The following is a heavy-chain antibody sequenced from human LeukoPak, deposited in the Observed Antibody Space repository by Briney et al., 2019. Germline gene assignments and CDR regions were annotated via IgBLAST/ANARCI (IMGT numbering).Heavy chain of an antibody. J-gene: IGHJ1*01. D-gene: IGHD3-22*01. V-gene: IGHV3-74*01. Sequence: GGSLRLSCAAAGFTFTSYWMHWGRQAPGKGLGWVSRINSDGSSTSYADSVKGRFTISRDNAKNTLYLQMNSLRAEDTAVYYCARYDYYDSSGYKIAEYFQHWGQGTLVTVSS. CDR2: INSDGSST. CDR1: GFTFTSYW. CDR3: ARYDYYDSSGYKIAEYFQH.